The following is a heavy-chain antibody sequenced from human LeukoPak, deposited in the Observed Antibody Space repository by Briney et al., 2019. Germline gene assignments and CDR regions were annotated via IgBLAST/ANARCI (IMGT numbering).Heavy chain of an antibody. CDR1: GYTLTELS. D-gene: IGHD1-26*01. J-gene: IGHJ4*02. CDR3: ATTRWKWELPSFDY. CDR2: FDPEDGET. V-gene: IGHV1-24*01. Sequence: ASVKVSCKVSGYTLTELSMHWVRQAPGKGHEWMGGFDPEDGETIYAQKFQGRVTMTEDTSTDTAYMELSSLRSEDTAVYYCATTRWKWELPSFDYWGQGTLVTVSS.